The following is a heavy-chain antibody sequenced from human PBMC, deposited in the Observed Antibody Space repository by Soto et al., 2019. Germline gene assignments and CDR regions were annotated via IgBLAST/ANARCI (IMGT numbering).Heavy chain of an antibody. CDR3: GRSGVVAAFAY. Sequence: PGGSLRLSCAASGFTFRSYGMHWVRQARGKGLEWVAVISYDGSNKYYADSVKGRFTISRDNSKNTLYLQMNSLRAEDAGVYYCGRSGVVAAFAYWGQGALVTVCS. CDR1: GFTFRSYG. CDR2: ISYDGSNK. V-gene: IGHV3-30*03. J-gene: IGHJ4*02. D-gene: IGHD2-15*01.